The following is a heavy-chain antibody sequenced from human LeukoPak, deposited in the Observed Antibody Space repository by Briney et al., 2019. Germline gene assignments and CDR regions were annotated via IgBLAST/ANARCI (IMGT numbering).Heavy chain of an antibody. V-gene: IGHV3-21*01. D-gene: IGHD6-13*01. J-gene: IGHJ3*02. CDR1: GFTFSSYS. Sequence: PGGSLRLSCAASGFTFSSYSMNWVRQAPGKGLEWVSSISSSSSYIYYADSVKGRFTISRDNAKNSLYLQMNSLRAEDTAVYYCARVRIAPADAFDIWGQGTMVTVSS. CDR3: ARVRIAPADAFDI. CDR2: ISSSSSYI.